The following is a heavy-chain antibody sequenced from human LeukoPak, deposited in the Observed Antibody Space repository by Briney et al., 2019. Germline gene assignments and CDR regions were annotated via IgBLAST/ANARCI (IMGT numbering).Heavy chain of an antibody. CDR1: GVSISNNNFY. CDR3: ARAPRYSSSSYHYFDF. V-gene: IGHV4-39*07. Sequence: SETLSLTCAVSGVSISNNNFYWGWIRQPPGKGLEWIGSINYSGSTYYNPSLKSRVTISVDTSKNHFSLKLNSVTAADTAVYYCARAPRYSSSSYHYFDFWGQGTLATVSS. J-gene: IGHJ4*02. CDR2: INYSGST. D-gene: IGHD6-13*01.